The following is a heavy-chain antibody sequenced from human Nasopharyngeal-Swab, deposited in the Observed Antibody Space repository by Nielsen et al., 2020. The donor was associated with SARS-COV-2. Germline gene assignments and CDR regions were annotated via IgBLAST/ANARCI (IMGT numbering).Heavy chain of an antibody. CDR2: INPNSGGT. CDR1: GYTFTGYY. D-gene: IGHD5-18*01. Sequence: ASVKVSCKASGYTFTGYYMHWVRQAPGQGLEWMGWINPNSGGTNYAQKFQGRVTMTRDTSISTAYMELSRLRSDDTAVYYCARVGSYGSSWYFDLWGRGTLVTVSS. J-gene: IGHJ2*01. CDR3: ARVGSYGSSWYFDL. V-gene: IGHV1-2*02.